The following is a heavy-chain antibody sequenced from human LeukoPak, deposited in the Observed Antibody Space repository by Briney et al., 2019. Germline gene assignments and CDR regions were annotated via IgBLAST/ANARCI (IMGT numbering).Heavy chain of an antibody. D-gene: IGHD4-17*01. CDR1: GYTLTELS. J-gene: IGHJ4*02. CDR3: ATDYGDYGVPKPLDY. Sequence: ASVKVSCKVSGYTLTELSMHWVRQAPGKGLEWMGGFDPEDGETIYAQKFQGRVTMTEDTSTDTAYMELSSLRSEDTAVYYCATDYGDYGVPKPLDYWGQGTLVTVSS. V-gene: IGHV1-24*01. CDR2: FDPEDGET.